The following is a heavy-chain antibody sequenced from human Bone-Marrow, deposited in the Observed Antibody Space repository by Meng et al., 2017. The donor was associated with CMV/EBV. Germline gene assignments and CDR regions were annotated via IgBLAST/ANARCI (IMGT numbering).Heavy chain of an antibody. CDR3: AREGCSSTSCRQHPPQYYYYYYGMDV. CDR1: GYTFTSYG. CDR2: ISAYNGNT. Sequence: ASVKVSCKASGYTFTSYGISWVRQAPGQGLEWMGWISAYNGNTNYAQKLQGRVTMTTDTSTSTAYMELRSLRSDDTAVYYCAREGCSSTSCRQHPPQYYYYYYGMDVWGQGPTVTVSS. V-gene: IGHV1-18*01. D-gene: IGHD2-2*01. J-gene: IGHJ6*02.